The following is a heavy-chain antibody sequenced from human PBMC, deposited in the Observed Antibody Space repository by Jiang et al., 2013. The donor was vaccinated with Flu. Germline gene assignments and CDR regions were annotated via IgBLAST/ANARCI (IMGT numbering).Heavy chain of an antibody. J-gene: IGHJ4*02. D-gene: IGHD3-22*01. CDR3: ARDSPITMIVVVIPVFDY. Sequence: RLSCAASGFTFSSYAMHWVRQAPGKGLEWVAVISYDGSNKYYADSVKGRFTISRDNSKNTLYLQMNSLRAEDTAVYYCARDSPITMIVVVIPVFDYWGQGTLVTVSS. V-gene: IGHV3-30*04. CDR1: GFTFSSYA. CDR2: ISYDGSNK.